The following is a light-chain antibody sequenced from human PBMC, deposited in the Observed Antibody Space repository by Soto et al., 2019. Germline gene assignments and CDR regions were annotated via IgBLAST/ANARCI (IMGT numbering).Light chain of an antibody. CDR1: SSDVGYYNY. CDR3: SSCTSSSTLLYV. V-gene: IGLV2-14*01. J-gene: IGLJ1*01. Sequence: QSALTQPASLSGSPGQSITISCTGTSSDVGYYNYVSWYRQHPGKAPRLMIYEVNNRPSGVSNRFSGSKSGNTASLTISGLQAEDEADYYCSSCTSSSTLLYVFGTGTKVTVL. CDR2: EVN.